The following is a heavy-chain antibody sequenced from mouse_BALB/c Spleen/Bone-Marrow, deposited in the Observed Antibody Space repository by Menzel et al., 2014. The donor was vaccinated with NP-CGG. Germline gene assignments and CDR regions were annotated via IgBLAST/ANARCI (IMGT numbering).Heavy chain of an antibody. J-gene: IGHJ4*01. V-gene: IGHV5-4*02. CDR2: ISDGGSYA. D-gene: IGHD2-1*01. Sequence: DVMLVESGGGLVKPGGSLKLSCAASGFTFXDYYMYWVRQTPEKRLEWVATISDGGSYAYYPDSVKGRFTISRDNTKNNLYLQMSSLKSEDTAMYYCARDGNYYAMDYWGQGTSVTVSS. CDR3: ARDGNYYAMDY. CDR1: GFTFXDYY.